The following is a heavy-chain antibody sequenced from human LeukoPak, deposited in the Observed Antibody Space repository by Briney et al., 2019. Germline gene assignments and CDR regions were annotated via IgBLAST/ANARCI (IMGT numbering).Heavy chain of an antibody. CDR1: GYTFTGYF. J-gene: IGHJ5*02. V-gene: IGHV1-2*06. CDR3: ARAVARTFAP. Sequence: ASVKVSCKAPGYTFTGYFIHWVRQAPGQGLEWMGRISPNTGATNFAQKFHGRVTMSRDTSINTAYMELSRLTSDDTAVYYCARAVARTFAPWGQGTQVSVSS. CDR2: ISPNTGAT. D-gene: IGHD2-15*01.